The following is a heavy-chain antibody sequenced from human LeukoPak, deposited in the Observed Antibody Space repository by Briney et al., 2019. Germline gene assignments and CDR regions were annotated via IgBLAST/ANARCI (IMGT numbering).Heavy chain of an antibody. CDR1: GGPIGGHTFY. V-gene: IGHV4-39*01. Sequence: PSETLSLTCNVSGGPIGGHTFYWDWIRQPPGKGLEWIATIYYNGNTFYNPSLRSRVAISIVMSKSQFSLHLSSVTAADTAVYYCARLTALAGHRGAFDIWGPGTLVTVSS. CDR3: ARLTALAGHRGAFDI. D-gene: IGHD6-19*01. J-gene: IGHJ3*02. CDR2: IYYNGNT.